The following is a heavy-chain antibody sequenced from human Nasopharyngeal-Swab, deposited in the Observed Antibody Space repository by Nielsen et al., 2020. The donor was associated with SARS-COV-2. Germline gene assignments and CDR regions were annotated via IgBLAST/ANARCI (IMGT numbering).Heavy chain of an antibody. CDR1: GFVFSTYS. CDR2: ISVDGRNS. CDR3: ARARGYLTHYYMDV. D-gene: IGHD3-10*01. J-gene: IGHJ6*03. V-gene: IGHV3-30*04. Sequence: GGSLRLSCAASGFVFSTYSMHWVRLAPGKGLEWVALISVDGRNSNYADSVKGRFIISRDNSEKTVDLHMNSLRGEDTAVYYCARARGYLTHYYMDVWGSGTTVTVSS.